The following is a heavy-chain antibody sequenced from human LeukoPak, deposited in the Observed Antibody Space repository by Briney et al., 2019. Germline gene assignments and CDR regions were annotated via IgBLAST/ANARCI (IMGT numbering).Heavy chain of an antibody. J-gene: IGHJ4*02. V-gene: IGHV3-23*01. CDR2: ISGSGGST. CDR1: GFTFSSYA. Sequence: GGSLGLSCAASGFTFSSYAMSWVRQAPGKGLEWVSAISGSGGSTYYADSVKGRFTISRDNSKNTLYLQMNSLRAEDTAVYYCAKRLTGTTLGYWGQGTLVTVSS. D-gene: IGHD1-7*01. CDR3: AKRLTGTTLGY.